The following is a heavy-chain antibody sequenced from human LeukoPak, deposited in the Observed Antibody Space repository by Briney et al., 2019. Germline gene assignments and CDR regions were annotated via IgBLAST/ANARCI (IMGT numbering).Heavy chain of an antibody. V-gene: IGHV5-51*01. CDR1: GYTFSTNW. CDR2: IYPSDSET. CDR3: ARPSNSGYDY. D-gene: IGHD5-12*01. J-gene: IGHJ4*02. Sequence: GESLETSCKASGYTFSTNWIGWVRQMPGKGLEWMGIIYPSDSETRYSPSFQGQVTISADKSISTTYLQWSSLKASDTAMYYCARPSNSGYDYWGQGALVTVSS.